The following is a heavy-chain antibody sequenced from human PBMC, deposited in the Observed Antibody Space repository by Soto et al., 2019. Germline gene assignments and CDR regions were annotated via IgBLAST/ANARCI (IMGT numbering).Heavy chain of an antibody. CDR3: ARDRSWNYDYYYGMDV. V-gene: IGHV4-31*03. J-gene: IGHJ6*02. CDR1: GGSISSGGYY. CDR2: IYYSGST. Sequence: PSETLSLTCTVSGGSISSGGYYWSWIRQHPGKGLEWIGYIYYSGSTYYNPSLKSRVTISVDTSKNQFSLKLSSVTAADTAVYYCARDRSWNYDYYYGMDVWGQGTTVTVSS. D-gene: IGHD1-1*01.